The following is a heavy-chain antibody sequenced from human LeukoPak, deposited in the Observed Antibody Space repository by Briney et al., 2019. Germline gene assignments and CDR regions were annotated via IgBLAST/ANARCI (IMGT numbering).Heavy chain of an antibody. CDR3: ARSQGSGYYDGTNDAFDI. J-gene: IGHJ3*02. CDR1: SGSISSYY. D-gene: IGHD3-22*01. Sequence: SETLSLTCTVSSGSISSYYWSWVRQPPGKGREWIGYIYYSGSNNYTPSLKSRVTISVDTSKNQFSLRLSSVTAADTAVYYCARSQGSGYYDGTNDAFDIWGQETMVTVSS. CDR2: IYYSGSN. V-gene: IGHV4-59*08.